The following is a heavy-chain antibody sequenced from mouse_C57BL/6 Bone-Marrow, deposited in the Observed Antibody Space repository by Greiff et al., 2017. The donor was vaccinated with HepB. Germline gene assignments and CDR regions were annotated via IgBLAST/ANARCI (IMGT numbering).Heavy chain of an antibody. CDR3: ARERYGSSYSIAY. J-gene: IGHJ3*01. CDR2: IYPGSGST. Sequence: QVQLQQSGAELVKPGASVKMSCKASGYTFTSYWITWVKQRPGQGLEWIGDIYPGSGSTNYNEKFKSKATLTVDTSSSTAYMQLSSLTSEDSAVYYCARERYGSSYSIAYWGQGTLVTVSA. V-gene: IGHV1-55*01. CDR1: GYTFTSYW. D-gene: IGHD1-1*01.